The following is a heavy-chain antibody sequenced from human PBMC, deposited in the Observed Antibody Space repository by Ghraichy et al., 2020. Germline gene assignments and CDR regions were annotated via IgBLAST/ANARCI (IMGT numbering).Heavy chain of an antibody. CDR1: GFTFSSYG. CDR3: ARDPALRYFDWLPDY. CDR2: IWYDGSNK. V-gene: IGHV3-33*01. J-gene: IGHJ4*02. Sequence: GESLNISCAASGFTFSSYGMHWVRQAPGKGLEWVAVIWYDGSNKYYADSVKGRFTISRDNSKNTLYLQMNSLRAEDTAVYYCARDPALRYFDWLPDYWGQGTLVTVSS. D-gene: IGHD3-9*01.